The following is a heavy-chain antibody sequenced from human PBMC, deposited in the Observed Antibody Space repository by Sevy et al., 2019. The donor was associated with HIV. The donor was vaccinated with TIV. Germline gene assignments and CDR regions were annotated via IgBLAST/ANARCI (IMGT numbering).Heavy chain of an antibody. CDR2: VDPQRGKI. D-gene: IGHD4-17*01. J-gene: IGHJ4*02. CDR1: EYSLNELS. Sequence: ASVKVSCQVFEYSLNELSIHWVRQAPGKGLEWMGGVDPQRGKIIYAQKFQGRVTMTEDTSTETAYMELSNLRSEDTAVYYCTTDVHLGDFRLWDDWGQGTRVTVSS. CDR3: TTDVHLGDFRLWDD. V-gene: IGHV1-24*01.